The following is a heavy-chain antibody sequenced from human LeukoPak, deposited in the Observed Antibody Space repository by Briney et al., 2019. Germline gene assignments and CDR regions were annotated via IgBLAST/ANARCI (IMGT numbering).Heavy chain of an antibody. Sequence: SETLSLTCTVSGGSISSYYWSWIRQPPGKGLEWIGYIYYSGSTNYNPSLKSRVTISVDTSKNQFSLKLISVTAADTAVYYCARLIGSSSSGYYGAFDIWGQGTMVTVSS. CDR2: IYYSGST. CDR3: ARLIGSSSSGYYGAFDI. D-gene: IGHD3-22*01. J-gene: IGHJ3*02. CDR1: GGSISSYY. V-gene: IGHV4-59*08.